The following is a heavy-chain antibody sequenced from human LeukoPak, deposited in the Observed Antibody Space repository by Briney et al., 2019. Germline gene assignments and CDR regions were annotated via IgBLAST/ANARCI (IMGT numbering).Heavy chain of an antibody. CDR1: GFTFSSYG. CDR2: ISYDGSNK. J-gene: IGHJ4*02. V-gene: IGHV3-30*18. Sequence: GRSLRLSCAASGFTFSSYGMHWVRQAPGKGLEWVAVISYDGSNKYYADSVKGRFTISRDNSKNTLYLQMNSLRAEDTAVYYCAKDQPGAHKWGQGNLVNVSS. CDR3: AKDQPGAHK.